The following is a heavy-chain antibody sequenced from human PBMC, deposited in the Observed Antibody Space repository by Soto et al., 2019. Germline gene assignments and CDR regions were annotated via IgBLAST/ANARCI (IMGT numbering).Heavy chain of an antibody. CDR3: AGPTTSFFDY. J-gene: IGHJ4*02. V-gene: IGHV4-59*01. CDR2: IYYSGST. CDR1: GGSISSYY. Sequence: LPETLSLTCTVSGGSISSYYWSWIRQPPGKGLEWIGYIYYSGSTNYNPSLKSRVTISVDTSKNQFSLKLSSVTAADTAVYYCAGPTTSFFDYWGQGTLVTVSS. D-gene: IGHD4-4*01.